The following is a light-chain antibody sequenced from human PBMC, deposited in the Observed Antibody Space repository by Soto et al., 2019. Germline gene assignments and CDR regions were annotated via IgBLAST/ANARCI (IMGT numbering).Light chain of an antibody. Sequence: EIVLTQSPGTLSLSPGERATLSCRASQGVTASYLAGYQQKPAQAPRLLIYGASIRATGTPDRFSGSGSGTDFTLTISRLEPEDFAVYYCQQYDSSPLTFGGGTKVEIK. J-gene: IGKJ4*01. CDR2: GAS. CDR3: QQYDSSPLT. V-gene: IGKV3-20*01. CDR1: QGVTASY.